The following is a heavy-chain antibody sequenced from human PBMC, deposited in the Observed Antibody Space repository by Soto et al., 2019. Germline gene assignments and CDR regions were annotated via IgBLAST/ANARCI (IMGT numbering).Heavy chain of an antibody. CDR2: IYYSGST. Sequence: PSETLSLTCTVSGGSISSGGYYWSWIRHHPGKGLEWIGYIYYSGSTYYNPSLKSRVTISVDTSKNQFSLKLSSVTAADTAVYYCARARLSRRWWFAPWGQGTLVTVSS. D-gene: IGHD3-16*02. V-gene: IGHV4-31*03. J-gene: IGHJ5*02. CDR3: ARARLSRRWWFAP. CDR1: GGSISSGGYY.